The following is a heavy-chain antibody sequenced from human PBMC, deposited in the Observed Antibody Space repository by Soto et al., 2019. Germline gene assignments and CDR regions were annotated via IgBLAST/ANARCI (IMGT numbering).Heavy chain of an antibody. D-gene: IGHD3-22*01. Sequence: PGRSLRLSCAASGFTFSSYAMTWVHQAPGDGLEWVSTITSSTYYADSVKGRFTISRDNSKNTLYLQMNSVRVEPTAIYYCAKDYSDSSGYYYAGPKSYLENWGQGALDNVSS. CDR3: AKDYSDSSGYYYAGPKSYLEN. CDR1: GFTFSSYA. J-gene: IGHJ4*02. CDR2: ITSST. V-gene: IGHV3-23*01.